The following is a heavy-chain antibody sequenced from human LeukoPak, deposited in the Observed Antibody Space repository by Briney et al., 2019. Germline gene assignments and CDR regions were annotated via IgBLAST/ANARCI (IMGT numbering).Heavy chain of an antibody. Sequence: GGSLRLSCAASGFTFSSYAMSWVRQAPGKGLECISGFSGSGGSTYYADSVKGRFTISRDNAKNSLYLQMNSLRAEDTALYYCAKDRYDILTGYPDYWGQGTLVTVSS. J-gene: IGHJ4*02. CDR2: FSGSGGST. V-gene: IGHV3-23*01. D-gene: IGHD3-9*01. CDR3: AKDRYDILTGYPDY. CDR1: GFTFSSYA.